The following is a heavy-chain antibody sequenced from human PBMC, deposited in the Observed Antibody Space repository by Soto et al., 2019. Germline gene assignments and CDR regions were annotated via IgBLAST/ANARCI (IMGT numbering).Heavy chain of an antibody. CDR3: TTAAYIYSGTSSCSGN. V-gene: IGHV3-73*01. CDR1: GFSFSGSA. CDR2: IRSKANGYGT. J-gene: IGHJ4*02. Sequence: EVQLVESGGGLVQPGGSLKLSCAASGFSFSGSAMHWVRQASGIGPEWVGRIRSKANGYGTTYAASVKGRFTISGEGSKGRPYHQMNGLKNDNPAMCYCTTAAYIYSGTSSCSGNWGQGDLVTV. D-gene: IGHD1-26*01.